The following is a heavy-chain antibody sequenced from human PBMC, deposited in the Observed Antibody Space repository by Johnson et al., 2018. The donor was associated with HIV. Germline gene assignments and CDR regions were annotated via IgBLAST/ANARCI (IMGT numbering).Heavy chain of an antibody. V-gene: IGHV3-30-3*01. CDR2: ISYGGNKQ. Sequence: QMQLVESGGSVVRPGGSLRLSCAASGFTFSSYAMHWVRQPPGKGLEWVAVISYGGNKQYYVDSVEGRFTISRDKSKNTLYLQMNSLRVEDTAVYFCAKGIGTFPSDPFDIWGQGTMVTVSS. CDR3: AKGIGTFPSDPFDI. J-gene: IGHJ3*02. CDR1: GFTFSSYA. D-gene: IGHD1-26*01.